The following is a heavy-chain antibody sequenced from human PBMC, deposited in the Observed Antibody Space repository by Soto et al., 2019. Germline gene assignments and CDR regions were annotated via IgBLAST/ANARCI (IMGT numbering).Heavy chain of an antibody. CDR1: GFSFSSYW. V-gene: IGHV3-7*01. J-gene: IGHJ4*02. CDR2: IKQDGSEK. CDR3: ARAPFYSSLDY. D-gene: IGHD6-13*01. Sequence: EVQLVESGGGLVQPGGSLRLSCAASGFSFSSYWMSWVRQAPGKGLEWVANIKQDGSEKYYVDSVKGRFTISRDNAKNSLYLQMNSLRAEDSAVYYCARAPFYSSLDYWGQGTLVTVSS.